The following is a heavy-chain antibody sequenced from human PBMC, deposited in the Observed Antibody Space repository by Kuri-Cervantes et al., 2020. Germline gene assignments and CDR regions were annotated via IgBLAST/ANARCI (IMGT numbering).Heavy chain of an antibody. D-gene: IGHD3-3*01. Sequence: GESLKISCAASGFTFSSYAMHWVRQAPGKGLEWVAVISYDGSNKYYADSVKGRFTISRDNSKNTLYLQMNSLRAEDTAVYYCAKDYDFWSGYYTGMGPHIDYWGQGTLVPSPQ. CDR2: ISYDGSNK. CDR1: GFTFSSYA. CDR3: AKDYDFWSGYYTGMGPHIDY. V-gene: IGHV3-30*04. J-gene: IGHJ4*02.